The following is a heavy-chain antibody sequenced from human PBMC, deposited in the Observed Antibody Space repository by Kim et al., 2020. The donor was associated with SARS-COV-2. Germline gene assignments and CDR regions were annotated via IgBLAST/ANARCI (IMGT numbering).Heavy chain of an antibody. V-gene: IGHV4-31*03. CDR1: GGSISSGGCC. Sequence: SETLSLTCTVYGGSISSGGCCWSRHRQDKGKGREWIGYIYYSGSNNYNQSSKSRVTISVDKSKIPLSLKLGSVTAADMDVYYCARERNGCFDDWGQGTL. D-gene: IGHD1-1*01. CDR3: ARERNGCFDD. CDR2: IYYSGSN. J-gene: IGHJ4*02.